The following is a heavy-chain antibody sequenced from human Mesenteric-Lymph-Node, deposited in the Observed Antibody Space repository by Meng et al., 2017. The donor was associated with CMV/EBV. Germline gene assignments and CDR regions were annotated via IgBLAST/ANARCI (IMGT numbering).Heavy chain of an antibody. J-gene: IGHJ4*02. CDR2: INQDGSEK. D-gene: IGHD3-3*01. CDR3: ARRLRFLEWPPVTEGGYYFDS. V-gene: IGHV3-7*01. CDR1: GFTFADYW. Sequence: GESLKISCAASGFTFADYWMTWVRQAPGKGLEWVANINQDGSEKKYAASVKGRFTISRDNSRNSLFLQMDSPRAEDTALYYCARRLRFLEWPPVTEGGYYFDSWGQGTLVTVSS.